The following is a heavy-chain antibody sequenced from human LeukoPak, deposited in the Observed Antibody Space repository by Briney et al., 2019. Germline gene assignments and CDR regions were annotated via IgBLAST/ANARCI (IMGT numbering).Heavy chain of an antibody. J-gene: IGHJ5*02. CDR3: ARDNSVGDIAWWFDP. V-gene: IGHV1-46*01. Sequence: RASVKVSCKASGYTFINNWMHWVRQAPGQGLEWVGLINPTGTTTLYAQKFQGRVTLTRDMSTSTDYMELRSLKFGDTAVYYCARDNSVGDIAWWFDPWGQGTLVTVSS. CDR1: GYTFINNW. D-gene: IGHD3-10*01. CDR2: INPTGTTT.